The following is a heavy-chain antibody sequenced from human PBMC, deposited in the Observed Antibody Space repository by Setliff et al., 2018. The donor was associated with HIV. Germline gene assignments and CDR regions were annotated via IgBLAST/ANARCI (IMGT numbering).Heavy chain of an antibody. Sequence: SETLSLTCTISGTSIISYYWNWVRQPPGKGLEWMGNIYYSGSTNYTSSLKSRVTISVDTSRNQFSLTLTSVTAADTAMYYCTKGRLGQADYWGQGIRVTVS. V-gene: IGHV4-59*01. D-gene: IGHD3-10*01. J-gene: IGHJ4*02. CDR3: TKGRLGQADY. CDR2: IYYSGST. CDR1: GTSIISYY.